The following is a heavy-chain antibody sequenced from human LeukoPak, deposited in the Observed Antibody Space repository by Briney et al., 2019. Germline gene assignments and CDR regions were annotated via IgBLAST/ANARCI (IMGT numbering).Heavy chain of an antibody. CDR1: ALTFVDYG. V-gene: IGHV3-21*01. J-gene: IGHJ4*02. Sequence: GGSLRLSCAASALTFVDYGMSSGRPAPGKGLEWVSSISVRSNYIYYADSVGGRFSISRDDARDSLYLQMNSLRAEDTAVYYCVRLRRNSDTSGFYYYYDYWGQGTLVTVS. CDR3: VRLRRNSDTSGFYYYYDY. CDR2: ISVRSNYI. D-gene: IGHD3-22*01.